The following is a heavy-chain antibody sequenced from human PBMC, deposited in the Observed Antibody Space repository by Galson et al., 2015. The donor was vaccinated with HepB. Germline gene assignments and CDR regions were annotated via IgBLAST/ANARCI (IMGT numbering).Heavy chain of an antibody. D-gene: IGHD5-18*01. Sequence: SLRLSCAASGFTFSSYSMNWVRQAPGKGLEWVSSISSSSSYIYYADSVKGRFTISRDNAKNSLYLQMNSLRAEDTAVYYCARSSYGDDYYFDYWGQGTLVTVSS. CDR3: ARSSYGDDYYFDY. V-gene: IGHV3-21*01. J-gene: IGHJ4*02. CDR2: ISSSSSYI. CDR1: GFTFSSYS.